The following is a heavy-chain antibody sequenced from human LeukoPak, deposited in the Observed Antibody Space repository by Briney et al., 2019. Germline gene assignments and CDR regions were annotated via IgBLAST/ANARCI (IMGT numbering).Heavy chain of an antibody. Sequence: GGSLRLSCAASGFTFSDYYMSWIRQAPGKGLEWVSYISSSGSTIYYADSVKGRFTISRDNAKNSLYLQTNSLRAEDTAVYYCARDKRLPWSGYYLNYYYYYMDVWGKGTTVTVSS. CDR2: ISSSGSTI. J-gene: IGHJ6*03. CDR3: ARDKRLPWSGYYLNYYYYYMDV. D-gene: IGHD3-3*01. CDR1: GFTFSDYY. V-gene: IGHV3-11*04.